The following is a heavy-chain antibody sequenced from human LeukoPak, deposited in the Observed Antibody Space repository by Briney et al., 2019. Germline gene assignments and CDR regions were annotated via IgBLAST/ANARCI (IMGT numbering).Heavy chain of an antibody. J-gene: IGHJ5*02. CDR1: GFTVSSNY. V-gene: IGHV3-53*01. CDR3: ARDRIAVAGKAGSWFDP. D-gene: IGHD6-19*01. CDR2: IYSGGST. Sequence: GGSLRLSCAASGFTVSSNYMSWVRQAPGKGLEWVSAIYSGGSTYYADSVKGRFTISRDNSKNTLYLQVNSLRAEDTAVYYCARDRIAVAGKAGSWFDPWGQGTLVTVSS.